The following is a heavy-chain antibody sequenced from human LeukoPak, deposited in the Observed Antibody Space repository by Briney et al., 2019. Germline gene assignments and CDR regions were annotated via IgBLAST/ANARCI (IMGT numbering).Heavy chain of an antibody. CDR2: IKSKTDGGTT. V-gene: IGHV3-15*01. CDR3: TTDAGAIVVVPADPFDY. D-gene: IGHD2-2*01. Sequence: GGSLRLSCAASGFTFSNAWMSWVRQAPGKGLEWVGRIKSKTDGGTTDYAAPVKGRFTISRDDSKNTLYLQMNSLKTEDTAVYYCTTDAGAIVVVPADPFDYWGQGTLVTVSS. CDR1: GFTFSNAW. J-gene: IGHJ4*02.